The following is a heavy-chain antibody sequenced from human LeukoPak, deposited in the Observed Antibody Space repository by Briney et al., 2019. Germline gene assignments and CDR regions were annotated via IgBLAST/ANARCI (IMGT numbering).Heavy chain of an antibody. J-gene: IGHJ3*01. CDR2: ISDSAGGA. Sequence: PGGSPRLSCAASGFTFSSNGMTWVRQAPGKGLELVSTISDSAGGAHYANSVKGRFTISRDSSGSTVYLQMNSLRAEDTAVYYCAYGESRWGQGTMVTVSS. V-gene: IGHV3-23*01. D-gene: IGHD3-10*01. CDR3: AYGESR. CDR1: GFTFSSNG.